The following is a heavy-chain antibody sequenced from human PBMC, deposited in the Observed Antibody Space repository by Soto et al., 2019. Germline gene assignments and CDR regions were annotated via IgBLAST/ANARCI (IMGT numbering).Heavy chain of an antibody. CDR2: IYYSGST. CDR3: ARGDYYGSGSYSSTLDY. Sequence: PSETLSLTCTVSGGSVSSGSYYWSWIRQPPGKGLEWIGYIYYSGSTNYNPSLKSRVTISVDTSKNQFSLKLSSVTAADTAVYYCARGDYYGSGSYSSTLDYWGQGTRVTVSS. CDR1: GGSVSSGSYY. V-gene: IGHV4-61*01. J-gene: IGHJ4*02. D-gene: IGHD3-10*01.